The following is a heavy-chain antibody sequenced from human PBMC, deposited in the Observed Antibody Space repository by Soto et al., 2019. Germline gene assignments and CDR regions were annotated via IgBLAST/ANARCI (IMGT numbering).Heavy chain of an antibody. D-gene: IGHD1-20*01. CDR2: IYYHGNT. Sequence: QVQLQESGPGLVKPSETLSLTCTVSGGSVSSGNFYWNWIRQPPGKPLEWIGYIYYHGNTHYDPSPKGRVTISMDTSKNQFSLKLNSVTAADTAVYYCARRTVITGINDYWGQGTLITVAS. CDR1: GGSVSSGNFY. V-gene: IGHV4-61*01. J-gene: IGHJ4*02. CDR3: ARRTVITGINDY.